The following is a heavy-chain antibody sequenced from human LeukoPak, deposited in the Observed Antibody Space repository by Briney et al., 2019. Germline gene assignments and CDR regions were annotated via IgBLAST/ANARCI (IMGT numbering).Heavy chain of an antibody. CDR1: GFTFSSYG. D-gene: IGHD3-16*02. J-gene: IGHJ4*02. CDR2: IRYDGSNK. CDR3: ASRGLSLTPLDY. V-gene: IGHV3-30*02. Sequence: GGSLRLACAASGFTFSSYGMHWVRQAPGKGLEWVAFIRYDGSNKYYADSVKGRFTISRDNSKSTLYLQMNSLRAEDTAVYYCASRGLSLTPLDYWGQGTLVTVSS.